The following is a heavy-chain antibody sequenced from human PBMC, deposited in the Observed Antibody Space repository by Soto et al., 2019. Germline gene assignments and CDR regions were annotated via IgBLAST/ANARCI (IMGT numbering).Heavy chain of an antibody. CDR3: ARDIAAAGI. D-gene: IGHD6-13*01. Sequence: PSEPLSLTCTVSGGSISSYYWSWIRQPPGKGLEWIGYIYYSGSTNYNPSLKSRVTISVDTSKNQFSLKLSTVSAADTAVYYCARDIAAAGIWGQGTLVTVSS. V-gene: IGHV4-59*01. J-gene: IGHJ4*02. CDR1: GGSISSYY. CDR2: IYYSGST.